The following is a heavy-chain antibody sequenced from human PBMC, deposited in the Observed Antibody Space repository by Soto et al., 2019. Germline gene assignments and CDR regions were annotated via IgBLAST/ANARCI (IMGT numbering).Heavy chain of an antibody. Sequence: VQVLESGGALVQPGGSLRLSCAASGFTFSSYAMYWVRQAPGKGLEWVSTISNSGDRYYADSVEGRFTISRDNSKDTVYLQMNSLRVEDTAVYYCAKPKYRGVVVNVWGQGTTVTVSS. J-gene: IGHJ6*02. CDR2: ISNSGDR. D-gene: IGHD3-10*01. CDR1: GFTFSSYA. CDR3: AKPKYRGVVVNV. V-gene: IGHV3-23*01.